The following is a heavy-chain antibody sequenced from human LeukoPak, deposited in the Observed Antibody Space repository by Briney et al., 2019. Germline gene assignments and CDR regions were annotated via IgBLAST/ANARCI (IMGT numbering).Heavy chain of an antibody. CDR1: GGTFSSYA. D-gene: IGHD6-6*01. CDR2: IIPIFGTA. CDR3: ARDSSIAARGFDY. V-gene: IGHV1-69*05. J-gene: IGHJ4*02. Sequence: GASVKVSCKASGGTFSSYAISWVRQAPGQGLEWMGGIIPIFGTANYAQKFQGRVTITTDESTSTAYMELGSLRSEDTAVYYCARDSSIAARGFDYWGQGTLVTVSS.